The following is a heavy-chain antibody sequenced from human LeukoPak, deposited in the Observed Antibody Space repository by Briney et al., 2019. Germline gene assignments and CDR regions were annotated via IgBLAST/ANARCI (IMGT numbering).Heavy chain of an antibody. CDR1: GFTFSSYV. J-gene: IGHJ4*02. Sequence: GGSLRLSCAASGFTFSSYVLHWVRQAPGKGLEWVASISSTSSYIFYADSLKGRFTISRDNAKNSLFLQMNSLRAEDTAVYYCAREAGGYSYATHLDYWGQGTLVTVSS. V-gene: IGHV3-21*01. D-gene: IGHD5-18*01. CDR2: ISSTSSYI. CDR3: AREAGGYSYATHLDY.